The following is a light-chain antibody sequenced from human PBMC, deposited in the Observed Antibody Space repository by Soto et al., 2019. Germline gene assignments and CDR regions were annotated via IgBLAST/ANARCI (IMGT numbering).Light chain of an antibody. CDR3: QQYNNSPLN. Sequence: EIVMTQSPATLSVSPGERATLSCRASQSVSSNLAWYQQKPAQAPRLLIYGASTSATAIPARFSGSGFGTEFTRTISSLQSEDFAVYYCQQYNNSPLNFGGGTKVEIK. CDR2: GAS. V-gene: IGKV3D-15*01. J-gene: IGKJ4*01. CDR1: QSVSSN.